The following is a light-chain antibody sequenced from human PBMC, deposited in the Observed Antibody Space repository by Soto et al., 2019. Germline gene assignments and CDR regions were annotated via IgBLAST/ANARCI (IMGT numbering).Light chain of an antibody. CDR3: AAWDDSLNGLV. CDR2: NNN. Sequence: QPVLTQPPSASGTPGQRVTISCSGSSSNIGSNTVNWYQQLPGTAPKLLIYNNNQRPSGVPDRFSASKSGTSASLPISGLQSEDEADYYCAAWDDSLNGLVFGTGTKLTVL. J-gene: IGLJ1*01. CDR1: SSNIGSNT. V-gene: IGLV1-44*01.